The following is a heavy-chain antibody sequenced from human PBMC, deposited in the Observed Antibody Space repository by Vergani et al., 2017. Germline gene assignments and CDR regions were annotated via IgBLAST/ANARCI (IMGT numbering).Heavy chain of an antibody. CDR2: ISSSGSTI. D-gene: IGHD3-22*01. CDR3: ARAPPPRDYYDSSSGFDD. J-gene: IGHJ4*02. Sequence: QVQLVESGGGLVKPGGSLRLSCAASGFTFSDYYMSWIRQAPGKGLEWVSYISSSGSTIYYADSVKGRFTISRDNAKTSLYLQMNSLRAEDTAVYYCARAPPPRDYYDSSSGFDDWSQGTLVTVSS. V-gene: IGHV3-11*01. CDR1: GFTFSDYY.